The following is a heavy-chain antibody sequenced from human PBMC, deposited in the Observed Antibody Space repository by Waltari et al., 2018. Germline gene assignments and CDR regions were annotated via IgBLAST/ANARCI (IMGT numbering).Heavy chain of an antibody. Sequence: EVQLLESGGGLVQPGGSLRLSCASSGPPFSTYAMSWVRPAPGRGLEWVSGMSGSGGNTYYADSVKGRFTISRDNSRNTLFLQMNRLRAEDTAVYYCAKGRWYFDFWGRGTLVTVPS. CDR1: GPPFSTYA. CDR3: AKGRWYFDF. CDR2: MSGSGGNT. V-gene: IGHV3-23*01. J-gene: IGHJ4*02.